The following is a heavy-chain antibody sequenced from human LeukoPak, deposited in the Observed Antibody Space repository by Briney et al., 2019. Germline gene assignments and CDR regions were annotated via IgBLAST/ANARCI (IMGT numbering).Heavy chain of an antibody. CDR2: IKDDGSEN. J-gene: IGHJ3*02. D-gene: IGHD3-10*01. CDR3: ARIKEYGFDI. Sequence: GGSLRLSCAGSAFTFSSYWMSWVRQAPGKGPEWVANIKDDGSENYYLDSVKGRFTISRDNAKNSLYLQMNSLRAEDTAVYSCARIKEYGFDIWGQGTMVTVSS. V-gene: IGHV3-7*01. CDR1: AFTFSSYW.